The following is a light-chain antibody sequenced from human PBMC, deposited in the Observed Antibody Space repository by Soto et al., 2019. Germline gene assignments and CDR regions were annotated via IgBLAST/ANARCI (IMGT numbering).Light chain of an antibody. Sequence: EIVLTQSPGTLSLSPGERATRSCRASQSVSSSYLAWYQQKPGQAPRLLIYGASSRATGIPARFSGSGSGTDFTLTISRLQSEDFAVYYCQQYNNWPPITFGQGTRLEIK. V-gene: IGKV3-20*01. CDR1: QSVSSSY. J-gene: IGKJ5*01. CDR2: GAS. CDR3: QQYNNWPPIT.